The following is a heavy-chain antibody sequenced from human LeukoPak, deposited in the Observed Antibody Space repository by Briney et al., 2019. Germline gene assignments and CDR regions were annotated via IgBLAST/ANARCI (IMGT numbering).Heavy chain of an antibody. V-gene: IGHV3-23*01. Sequence: GGSLRLSCAASGFTFSSYAMSWVRQAPGKGLEWVSSIIDSGGSTYYGDSVKGRFTISRDNSKNTLFLQMNSLRAEDTAVYYCAKDKSIAVAGTNDYFDYWGQGTLVTVSS. CDR3: AKDKSIAVAGTNDYFDY. CDR1: GFTFSSYA. CDR2: IIDSGGST. D-gene: IGHD6-19*01. J-gene: IGHJ4*02.